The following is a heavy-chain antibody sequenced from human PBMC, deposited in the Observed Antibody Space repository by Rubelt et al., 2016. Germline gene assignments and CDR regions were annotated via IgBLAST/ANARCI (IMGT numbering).Heavy chain of an antibody. D-gene: IGHD3-10*01. Sequence: QVQLQQWGAGLLKPSETLSLTCAVYGGSFSGYYWSWIRQPPGKGLEGIGEISHSGGTNYNPSLKSGVTISVDTSKNRVSLKLSSVTGADTAGYYCARTHYRFDYWGQGTLVTVSS. V-gene: IGHV4-34*01. J-gene: IGHJ4*02. CDR2: ISHSGGT. CDR3: ARTHYRFDY. CDR1: GGSFSGYY.